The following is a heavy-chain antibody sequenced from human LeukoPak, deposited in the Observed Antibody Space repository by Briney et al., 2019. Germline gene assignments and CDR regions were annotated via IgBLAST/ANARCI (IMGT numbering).Heavy chain of an antibody. Sequence: SGGSLRLSCAASGFALSSYGMNWVRQAPGKGLERVAYIIRTSTTISYADSVKGRFTISRDNAKNLLYLQMNSLRVEDTAVYYCARAHRSGLLYYDFAPYAFDIWGQGTMVTVSS. CDR2: IIRTSTTI. J-gene: IGHJ3*02. CDR1: GFALSSYG. CDR3: ARAHRSGLLYYDFAPYAFDI. V-gene: IGHV3-48*04. D-gene: IGHD3-3*01.